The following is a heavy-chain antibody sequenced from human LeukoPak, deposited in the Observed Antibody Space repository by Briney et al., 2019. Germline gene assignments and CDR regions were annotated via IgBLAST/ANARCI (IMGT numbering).Heavy chain of an antibody. D-gene: IGHD3-9*01. CDR3: ARSLRYFDWLLYGAFDI. V-gene: IGHV5-51*01. Sequence: HVESLKISCKGSGYSFTSYWISWVRQMPGKGLEWMGIIYPGDSDTRYSPSFQGQVTISADKSISTAYLQWSSLKASDTAMYYCARSLRYFDWLLYGAFDIWGQGTMVTVSS. J-gene: IGHJ3*02. CDR1: GYSFTSYW. CDR2: IYPGDSDT.